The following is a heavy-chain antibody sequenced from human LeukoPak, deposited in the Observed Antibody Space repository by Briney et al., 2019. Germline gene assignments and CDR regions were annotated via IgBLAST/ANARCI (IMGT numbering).Heavy chain of an antibody. V-gene: IGHV4-59*08. CDR2: IYYTGST. D-gene: IGHD5/OR15-5a*01. CDR3: ARSVWYFDY. CDR1: GDSIGSHY. Sequence: PSETLSLTCTVSGDSIGSHYWSWIRQAPGKGLEYVGYIYYTGSTNYSPSLKSRVTISVDTSKNQFSLKLSSVTAADTAVYYCARSVWYFDYWGQGTLVTVSS. J-gene: IGHJ4*02.